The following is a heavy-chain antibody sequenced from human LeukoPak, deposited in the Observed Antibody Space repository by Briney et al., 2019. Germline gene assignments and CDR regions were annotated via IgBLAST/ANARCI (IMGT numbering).Heavy chain of an antibody. D-gene: IGHD2-15*01. J-gene: IGHJ4*02. CDR2: MNPKSGNT. CDR3: ARVDGSPDY. Sequence: ASVKVSCKASGYTFTRYDFNWVRQATGQGLEWMGWMNPKSGNTGHAQKFQGRVTITRDTSISTVYMELSSLRSEDTAVYFCARVDGSPDYWGQGTLVTVSS. CDR1: GYTFTRYD. V-gene: IGHV1-8*03.